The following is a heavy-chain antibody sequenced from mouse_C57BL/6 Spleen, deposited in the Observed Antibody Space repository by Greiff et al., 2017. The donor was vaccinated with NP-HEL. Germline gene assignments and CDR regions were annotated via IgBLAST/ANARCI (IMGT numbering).Heavy chain of an antibody. D-gene: IGHD2-4*01. CDR1: GFTFSSYG. Sequence: DVKLVESGGDLVKPGGSLKLSCAASGFTFSSYGMSWVRQTPDKRLEWVATISSGGSYTYYPDRVKGRFTISRDNAKNTLYLQMSRLKSEDTAMYYCARHDDYDRYFDYWGQGTTLTVSS. CDR2: ISSGGSYT. CDR3: ARHDDYDRYFDY. V-gene: IGHV5-6*02. J-gene: IGHJ2*01.